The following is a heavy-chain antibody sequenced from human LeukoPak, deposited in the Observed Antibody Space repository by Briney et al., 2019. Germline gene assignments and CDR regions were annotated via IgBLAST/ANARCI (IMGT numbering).Heavy chain of an antibody. CDR2: IYHSGST. V-gene: IGHV4-39*07. CDR3: ASTYSLYDAFDI. Sequence: SQTLSLTCTVSGGSISSSSYYWGWIRQPPGKGLEWIGNIYHSGSTYYNPSLKSRVTISVDTSKNQFSLKLISVTAADTAVYYCASTYSLYDAFDIWGQGTMVTVSS. D-gene: IGHD1-26*01. CDR1: GGSISSSSYY. J-gene: IGHJ3*02.